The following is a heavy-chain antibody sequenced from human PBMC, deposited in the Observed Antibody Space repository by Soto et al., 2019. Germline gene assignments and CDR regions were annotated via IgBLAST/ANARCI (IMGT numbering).Heavy chain of an antibody. J-gene: IGHJ5*02. Sequence: GGSLRLSCAASGFTVSSNYMSWVRQAPGKGLEWVSVIYSGGSTYYADSVKGRFTISRHNSKNTLYLQMNSLRAEDTAVYYCARARSYCSGGSCYYNWFDPWGQGTLVTVSS. D-gene: IGHD2-15*01. CDR1: GFTVSSNY. CDR2: IYSGGST. CDR3: ARARSYCSGGSCYYNWFDP. V-gene: IGHV3-53*04.